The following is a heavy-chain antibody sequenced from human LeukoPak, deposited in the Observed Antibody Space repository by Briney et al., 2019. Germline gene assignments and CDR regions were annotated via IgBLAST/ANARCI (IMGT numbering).Heavy chain of an antibody. J-gene: IGHJ6*02. CDR3: ARERRYCSSTSCYLPDYYYYGMDV. D-gene: IGHD2-2*01. CDR1: GGTFSGYA. Sequence: ASVKVSCKASGGTFSGYAISWVRQAPGQGLEWMGGIIPIFGTANYAQKFQGRVTITADESTSTAYMELSSLRSEDTAVYYCARERRYCSSTSCYLPDYYYYGMDVWGQGTTVTVSS. V-gene: IGHV1-69*13. CDR2: IIPIFGTA.